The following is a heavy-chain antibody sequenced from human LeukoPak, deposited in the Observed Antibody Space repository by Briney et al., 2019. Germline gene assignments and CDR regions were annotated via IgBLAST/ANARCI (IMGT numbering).Heavy chain of an antibody. Sequence: GGSLRLSCAASGFTFSSYSMNWVRQAPGKGLEWVSYINSSSSTIYYADSVKGRFTISRDNAKNSLYLQMNSLRVEDTAVYYCAREGYDYVWQTTEQDGMDVWGQGTTVTVSS. D-gene: IGHD3-16*01. CDR1: GFTFSSYS. CDR2: INSSSSTI. CDR3: AREGYDYVWQTTEQDGMDV. J-gene: IGHJ6*02. V-gene: IGHV3-48*01.